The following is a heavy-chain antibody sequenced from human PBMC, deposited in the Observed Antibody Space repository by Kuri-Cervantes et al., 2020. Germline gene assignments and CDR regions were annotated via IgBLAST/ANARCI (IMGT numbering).Heavy chain of an antibody. D-gene: IGHD3-10*01. CDR3: ARYMVRGIYYGMDV. Sequence: GESLKISCAASGFTFSSYWMHWVRQAPGKGLVWVSRINSDGSSTSYADSVKGRFTISRDNAKNTLYLQMNSLRAEDTAVYYCARYMVRGIYYGMDVWGQGTTVTVSS. V-gene: IGHV3-74*01. J-gene: IGHJ6*02. CDR1: GFTFSSYW. CDR2: INSDGSST.